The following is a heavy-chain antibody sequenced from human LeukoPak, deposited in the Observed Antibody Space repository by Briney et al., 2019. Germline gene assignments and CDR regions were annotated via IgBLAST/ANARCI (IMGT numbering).Heavy chain of an antibody. D-gene: IGHD2-2*01. CDR1: GFTFSSYG. V-gene: IGHV3-23*01. J-gene: IGHJ6*03. Sequence: LAGGSLRLSCAASGFTFSSYGMSWVRQAPGKGLEWVSAISGSGGSTYYADSVKGRFTISRDNSKNTLYLQMNSLRAEDTAVYYCAKAQDIVVVPAVYYYYYYMDVWGKGTTVTISS. CDR2: ISGSGGST. CDR3: AKAQDIVVVPAVYYYYYYMDV.